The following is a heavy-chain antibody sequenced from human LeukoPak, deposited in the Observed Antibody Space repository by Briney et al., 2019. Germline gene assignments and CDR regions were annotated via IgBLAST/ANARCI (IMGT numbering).Heavy chain of an antibody. J-gene: IGHJ4*02. V-gene: IGHV4-39*07. CDR2: IYYSGCT. CDR3: ASLDTIFGVAKGFDY. D-gene: IGHD3-3*01. Sequence: SETLSLTCTVSGGSFSSSSYYWGWIRQPPGRGLEWIGRIYYSGCTNYNLSLKGRVTIAVDTSKKQFCLKLGSVPATGTAVSYCASLDTIFGVAKGFDYWGQGTLVTVSS. CDR1: GGSFSSSSYY.